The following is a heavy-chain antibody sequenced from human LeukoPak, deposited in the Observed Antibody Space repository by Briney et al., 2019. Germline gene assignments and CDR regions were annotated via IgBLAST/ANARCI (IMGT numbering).Heavy chain of an antibody. J-gene: IGHJ4*02. CDR3: ASWPGGWFGEDS. Sequence: GGSLRLSCAATGLTVSSNFMSWVRQAPGKGLEWVSVIYGGGSTYYADSVKGRFTISRDTPKNTLYLQMNSLRVEDTAVYYCASWPGGWFGEDSWGQGTLVTVSS. V-gene: IGHV3-53*01. D-gene: IGHD3-10*01. CDR1: GLTVSSNF. CDR2: IYGGGST.